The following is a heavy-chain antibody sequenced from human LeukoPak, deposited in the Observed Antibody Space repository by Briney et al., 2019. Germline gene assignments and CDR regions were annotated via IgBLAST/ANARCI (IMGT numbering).Heavy chain of an antibody. D-gene: IGHD3-10*01. CDR3: ARVPMVRSRIDEYYFDY. CDR1: GYTFTGYY. CDR2: INPDSGGT. V-gene: IGHV1-2*02. Sequence: ASVKVSCKASGYTFTGYYMHWVRQAPGQGLEWMGWINPDSGGTNYAQKFQGRVTMTRDTSISTAYMELSGLRSDDTTVYYCARVPMVRSRIDEYYFDYWGQGTLVTVSS. J-gene: IGHJ4*02.